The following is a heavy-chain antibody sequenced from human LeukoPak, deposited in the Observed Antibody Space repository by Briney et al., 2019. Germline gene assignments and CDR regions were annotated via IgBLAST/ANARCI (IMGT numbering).Heavy chain of an antibody. D-gene: IGHD3-10*01. Sequence: GESLKISCKTSGYTFTSYWIAWVRQMPGKGLEWMGIIYPGDSDTRYSPSFQGQVTISADNSISTAYLQWSSLKASDTTMYYCARALDYYGSGSSMYYFDYWGQGTLVTVSS. CDR3: ARALDYYGSGSSMYYFDY. CDR1: GYTFTSYW. CDR2: IYPGDSDT. J-gene: IGHJ4*02. V-gene: IGHV5-51*01.